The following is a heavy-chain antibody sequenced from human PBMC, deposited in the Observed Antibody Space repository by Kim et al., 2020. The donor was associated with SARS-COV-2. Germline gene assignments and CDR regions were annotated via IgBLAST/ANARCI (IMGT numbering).Heavy chain of an antibody. V-gene: IGHV4-31*03. CDR1: GDSIRSGGYY. CDR2: IYYSGST. J-gene: IGHJ6*02. CDR3: ARRRFAYKSYGMDV. D-gene: IGHD1-20*01. Sequence: SETLSLTCTVSGDSIRSGGYYWSWIRQRPGKGLEWIGYIYYSGSTYYEPSLKSRLSISIDASMNQFSLKLASVTAADTGVYFCARRRFAYKSYGMDVWGQGTKVTVSS.